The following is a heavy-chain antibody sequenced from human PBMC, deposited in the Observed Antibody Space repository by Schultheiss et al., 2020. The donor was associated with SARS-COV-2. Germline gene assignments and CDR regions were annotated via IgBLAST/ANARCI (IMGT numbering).Heavy chain of an antibody. Sequence: GGSLRLSCAASGFTFSNAWMNWVRQASGKGLEWVGRIRSKANSYATAYAASVKGRFTISRDDSKNTAYLQMNSLKTEDTAVYYCTRPVTTGREMMVYWGQGTLVTVSS. CDR1: GFTFSNAW. V-gene: IGHV3-73*01. CDR3: TRPVTTGREMMVY. D-gene: IGHD4-17*01. J-gene: IGHJ4*02. CDR2: IRSKANSYAT.